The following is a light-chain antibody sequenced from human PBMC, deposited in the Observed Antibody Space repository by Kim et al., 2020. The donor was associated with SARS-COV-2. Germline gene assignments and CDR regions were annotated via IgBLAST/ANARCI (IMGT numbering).Light chain of an antibody. CDR3: ASYTTSRTWV. J-gene: IGLJ3*02. V-gene: IGLV2-14*03. CDR2: DVA. Sequence: GQSLACSCTGTSSAVGAYAYVSWYQKHPGKVPKLIIFDVAKRPSGVSNRFSGYKSENTASLTISGLQAEDEADYYCASYTTSRTWVFGGGTKVTVL. CDR1: SSAVGAYAY.